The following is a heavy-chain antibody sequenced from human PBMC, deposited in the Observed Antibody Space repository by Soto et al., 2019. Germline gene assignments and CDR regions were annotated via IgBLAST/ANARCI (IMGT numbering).Heavy chain of an antibody. CDR2: INPATGAA. V-gene: IGHV1-2*02. J-gene: IGHJ3*02. CDR3: ARGVGVGVAGSAAFDM. CDR1: GYPVTAYY. Sequence: QLHLVQSGAVEKKPGASVTVSCSASGYPVTAYYMHWVRQAAGRGLEWMGGINPATGAAKYTQTFQGRVTMTRDTSTSTVFMELSGLTSEDTAVFYCARGVGVGVAGSAAFDMWGQGTLVTVPS. D-gene: IGHD6-19*01.